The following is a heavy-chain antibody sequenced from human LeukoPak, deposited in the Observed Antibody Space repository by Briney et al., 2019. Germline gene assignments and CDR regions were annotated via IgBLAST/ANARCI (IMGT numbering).Heavy chain of an antibody. V-gene: IGHV4-34*01. CDR2: INHSGST. J-gene: IGHJ5*02. D-gene: IGHD4-17*01. CDR1: GGSFSGYY. Sequence: SETLSLTCAVYGGSFSGYYWSWIRQPPGKGLEWIGEINHSGSTNYNPSLKSRVTISVDTSKNQFSLKLSSVTAADTAVYYCARGFYVDYVLKTKTIMNWFDPGGHGALVTVSS. CDR3: ARGFYVDYVLKTKTIMNWFDP.